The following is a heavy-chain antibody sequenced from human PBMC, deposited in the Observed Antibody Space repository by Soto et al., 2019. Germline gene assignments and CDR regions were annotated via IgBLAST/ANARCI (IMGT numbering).Heavy chain of an antibody. J-gene: IGHJ6*02. D-gene: IGHD1-26*01. CDR2: ISYDSTKT. V-gene: IGHV3-30*03. CDR1: GFTFNSYG. CDR3: PRTRSAWSDFHYYSLDV. Sequence: PGGSLRLSXAASGFTFNSYGMHWVRQGPGNGLEWVAFISYDSTKTYYADSVKGRFTISRDNSNSALYVQMNSLTGEGTAVYYCPRTRSAWSDFHYYSLDVWGQGTTVTVSS.